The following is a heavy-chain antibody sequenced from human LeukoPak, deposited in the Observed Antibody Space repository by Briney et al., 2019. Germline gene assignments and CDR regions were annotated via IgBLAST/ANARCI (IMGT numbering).Heavy chain of an antibody. CDR3: ARGLTLRASFDY. CDR2: ISSSSSYI. J-gene: IGHJ4*02. V-gene: IGHV3-11*06. D-gene: IGHD3-10*01. CDR1: GFTFSDYY. Sequence: GGSLRLSCAASGFTFSDYYMSWIRQAPGKGLEWVSSISSSSSYIYYADSVKGRFTVSRDNAKNSLYLQMNSLRAEDTAVYYCARGLTLRASFDYWGQGTLVTVSS.